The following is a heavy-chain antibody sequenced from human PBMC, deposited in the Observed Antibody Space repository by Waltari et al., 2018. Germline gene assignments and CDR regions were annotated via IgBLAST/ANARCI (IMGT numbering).Heavy chain of an antibody. Sequence: QLVESGGGVVQPGTSLRLSCAASGFSFRTYSMHWVRQAPGKGLDCPSRAYRRTWGVRAAGKGREWVAFISNDGSNNYYGDSVKGRFTISRDNSQSTLYLQMDGLRTDDTAVYYCAKNGSKTPLYWGRGTRVTVSS. CDR3: AKNGSKTPLY. D-gene: IGHD1-26*01. CDR2: ISNDGSNN. V-gene: IGHV3-30*19. J-gene: IGHJ4*02. CDR1: GFSFRTYS.